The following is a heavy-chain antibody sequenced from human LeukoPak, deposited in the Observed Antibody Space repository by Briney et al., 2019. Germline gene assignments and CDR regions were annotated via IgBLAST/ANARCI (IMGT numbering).Heavy chain of an antibody. J-gene: IGHJ5*02. CDR1: GGSISSGGYS. CDR2: IYHSGST. Sequence: PSETLSLTCAVSGGSISSGGYSWNWIRQPPGKGLEWIGYIYHSGSTYYNPSLKSRVTISVDRSKNQFSLKLSSVTAADTAVYYCAREGGAAAGTPWFDPWGQGTLVTVSS. V-gene: IGHV4-30-2*01. CDR3: AREGGAAAGTPWFDP. D-gene: IGHD6-13*01.